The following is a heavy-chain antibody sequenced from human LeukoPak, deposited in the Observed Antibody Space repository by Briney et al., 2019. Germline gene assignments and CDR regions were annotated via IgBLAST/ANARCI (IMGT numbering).Heavy chain of an antibody. CDR1: GGSISSYF. V-gene: IGHV4-59*08. CDR3: ARSIVVAGIVSDYYYYAMDV. Sequence: SETLSLTCIVSGGSISSYFWSWIRQPPGKGLEWIGYIYYSGSTTYNPSLKSRVTISLQTSKKQFSLKLSSVTAEDTAVYYCARSIVVAGIVSDYYYYAMDVWGQGTTVTVSS. CDR2: IYYSGST. D-gene: IGHD6-19*01. J-gene: IGHJ6*02.